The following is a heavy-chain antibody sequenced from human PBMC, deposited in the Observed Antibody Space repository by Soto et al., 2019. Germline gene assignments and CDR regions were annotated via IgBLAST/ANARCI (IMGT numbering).Heavy chain of an antibody. Sequence: QVQLQESGPGLVKPSQTLSLTCTVSGGSINNGGYYWTWIRQHPGKGLEWIGYINYRGTTYYNPSLXSXVXIPXDTSENQFSLKLNSVTAADTAVYYCARVSGNAFDFWGQGTMVTVSS. J-gene: IGHJ3*01. CDR3: ARVSGNAFDF. V-gene: IGHV4-31*03. CDR1: GGSINNGGYY. CDR2: INYRGTT.